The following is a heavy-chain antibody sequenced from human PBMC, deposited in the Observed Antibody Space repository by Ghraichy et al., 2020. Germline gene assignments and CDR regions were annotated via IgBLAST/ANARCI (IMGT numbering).Heavy chain of an antibody. V-gene: IGHV1-18*01. CDR2: ISAYNGNT. Sequence: ASVKVSCKASGYTFTSYGISWVRQAPGQGLEWMGWISAYNGNTNYAQKLQGRVTMTTDTSTSTAYMELRSLRSDDTAVYYCARARATVTTSSIGYWGQGTLVTASS. CDR3: ARARATVTTSSIGY. CDR1: GYTFTSYG. J-gene: IGHJ4*02. D-gene: IGHD4-17*01.